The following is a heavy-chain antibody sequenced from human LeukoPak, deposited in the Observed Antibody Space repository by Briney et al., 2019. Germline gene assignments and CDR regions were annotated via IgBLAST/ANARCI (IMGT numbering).Heavy chain of an antibody. CDR3: ARGRGGFDY. V-gene: IGHV3-30*03. J-gene: IGHJ4*02. CDR2: ISYDGSNK. D-gene: IGHD3-10*01. CDR1: GFTFSSYG. Sequence: GGPLRLSYAACGFTFSSYGMHWVRQAPGKGLEWVAVISYDGSNKYYADSVKGRFTISRDNSKNTLYLQMNSLRAEDTAVFYCARGRGGFDYWGQGTLVTVSS.